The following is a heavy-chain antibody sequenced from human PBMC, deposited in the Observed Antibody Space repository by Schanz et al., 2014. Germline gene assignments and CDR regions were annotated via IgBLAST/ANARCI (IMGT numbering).Heavy chain of an antibody. V-gene: IGHV1-18*04. Sequence: QVQLVQSGAEVKKPGSSVKVSCKASGGTFSTYPINWLRQAPGQGLEWMGWITAYNGDTNYALKLQGRVTMTTDTSTGTAYMELRSLRSDDTAVYYCARDRRRYCSTASCLHDNWFDPWGQGTLVTVSS. CDR3: ARDRRRYCSTASCLHDNWFDP. CDR2: ITAYNGDT. CDR1: GGTFSTYP. D-gene: IGHD2-2*01. J-gene: IGHJ5*02.